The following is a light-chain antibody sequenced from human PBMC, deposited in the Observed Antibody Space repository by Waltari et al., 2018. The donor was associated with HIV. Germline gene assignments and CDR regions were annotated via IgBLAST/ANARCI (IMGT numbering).Light chain of an antibody. CDR1: QSVTSRY. CDR2: GAS. CDR3: QQYKDWPLYT. J-gene: IGKJ2*01. V-gene: IGKV3D-15*01. Sequence: ELVLTQSPGTLSLSPGERATLSCRASQSVTSRYLAWYQQKPGQAPRLLVYGASTRATGIPDKFVGRGSGTEFTLTISCLQSADFALYYCQQYKDWPLYTFGQGTKLEI.